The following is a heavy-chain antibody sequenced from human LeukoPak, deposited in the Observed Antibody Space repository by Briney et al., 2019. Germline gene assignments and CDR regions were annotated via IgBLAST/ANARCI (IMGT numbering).Heavy chain of an antibody. Sequence: PSETLSLTCAVYGGSLSGYYWSWIRQPPGKGLEWIGEINHSGSTNYNPSLKSRVTISVDTSKNQFSLKLSSVTAADTAVYYCVVSYGDRFFDYWGQGTLVTVSS. D-gene: IGHD4-17*01. J-gene: IGHJ4*02. V-gene: IGHV4-34*01. CDR3: VVSYGDRFFDY. CDR2: INHSGST. CDR1: GGSLSGYY.